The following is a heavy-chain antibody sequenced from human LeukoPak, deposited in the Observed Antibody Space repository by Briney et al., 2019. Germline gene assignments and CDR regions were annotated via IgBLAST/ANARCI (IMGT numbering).Heavy chain of an antibody. V-gene: IGHV4-59*08. D-gene: IGHD1-1*01. CDR2: IYYSGST. CDR1: GGSISSYY. Sequence: SETLSLTCTVSGGSISSYYWSWIRQPPGKGLEWIGYIYYSGSTNDNPSLKSRVTISVDTSKNQFSLKLSSVTAADTAVYYCARPVPSRLGWFDPWGQGTLVTVSS. CDR3: ARPVPSRLGWFDP. J-gene: IGHJ5*02.